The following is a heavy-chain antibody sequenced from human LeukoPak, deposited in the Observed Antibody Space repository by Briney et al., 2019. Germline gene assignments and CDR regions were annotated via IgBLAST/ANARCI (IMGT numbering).Heavy chain of an antibody. V-gene: IGHV4-34*01. CDR1: GGSFSGYY. J-gene: IGHJ4*02. D-gene: IGHD4-17*01. CDR2: INHSGST. Sequence: SETLSLTCAVYGGSFSGYYWSWIRQPPGKGLEWIGEINHSGSTNYNPSLKSRVTISVDTSKNPFSLKLSSVTAADTAVYYCARGSRFYGANGGVDYWGQGTLVTVSS. CDR3: ARGSRFYGANGGVDY.